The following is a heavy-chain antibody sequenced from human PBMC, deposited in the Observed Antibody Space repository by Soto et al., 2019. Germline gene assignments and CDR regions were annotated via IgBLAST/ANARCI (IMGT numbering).Heavy chain of an antibody. CDR3: ARDPSNDSSGSFDY. J-gene: IGHJ4*02. CDR2: ISYDGSNK. Sequence: PGGSLRLSCAASGFTFSSYAMHWVRQAPGKGLEWVAVISYDGSNKYYADSVKGRFTISRDNSKNTLYLQMNSLRAEDTAVYYCARDPSNDSSGSFDYWGQGTLVTVSS. D-gene: IGHD3-22*01. CDR1: GFTFSSYA. V-gene: IGHV3-30-3*01.